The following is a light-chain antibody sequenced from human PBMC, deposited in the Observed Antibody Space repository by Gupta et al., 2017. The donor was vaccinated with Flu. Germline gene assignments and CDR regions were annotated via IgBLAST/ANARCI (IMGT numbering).Light chain of an antibody. V-gene: IGLV1-40*01. CDR3: QSYDSSLSGSV. Sequence: QSVLTQPPSVSGAPAQRVTISCTVSSSDIGADYDVHWYQHLPGTAPRLLIYGNSNRPSGVPDRFSGSKSGTSASLAIXGXQAEDEXDYYCQSYDSSLSGSVFGGGTKLTVL. J-gene: IGLJ3*02. CDR2: GNS. CDR1: SSDIGADYD.